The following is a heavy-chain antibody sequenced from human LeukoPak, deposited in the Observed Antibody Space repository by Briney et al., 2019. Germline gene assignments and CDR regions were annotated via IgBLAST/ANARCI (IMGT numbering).Heavy chain of an antibody. CDR1: GFTVSSNY. CDR2: ISGSGGST. D-gene: IGHD1-26*01. V-gene: IGHV3-23*01. J-gene: IGHJ4*02. CDR3: AKISGSYSPFDY. Sequence: PGGSLRLSCAASGFTVSSNYMSWVRQAPGKGLEWVSGISGSGGSTYYADSVKGRFTISRDNSKNTLYLQMNSLRAEDTAVYYCAKISGSYSPFDYWGQGTLVTVSS.